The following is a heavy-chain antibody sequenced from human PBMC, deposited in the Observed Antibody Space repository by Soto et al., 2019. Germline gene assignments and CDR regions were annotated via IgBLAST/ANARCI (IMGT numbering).Heavy chain of an antibody. CDR1: GGSLSGYY. Sequence: SETLSLTCAVYGGSLSGYYWSWIRQPPGKGLEWIGEINHSGSTNYNPSLKSRVTISVDTSKNQFSLKLSSVTAADTAVYYCDRRYEQGYSYGTTDYWGQGTLVTVSS. CDR2: INHSGST. CDR3: DRRYEQGYSYGTTDY. D-gene: IGHD5-18*01. V-gene: IGHV4-34*01. J-gene: IGHJ4*02.